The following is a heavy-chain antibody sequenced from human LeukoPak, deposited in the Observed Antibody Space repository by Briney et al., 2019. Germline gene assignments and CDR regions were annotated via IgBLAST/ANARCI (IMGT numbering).Heavy chain of an antibody. Sequence: GESLKISCKGSGYRFTSYWIAWVRQMPGKGLEWMGIIYPSDSDTTYSPSFQGQLTISADKTISTAPLQWNSVKASDTAMYFFAKQTTKTTYSSWGQGNLVTVSS. CDR3: AKQTTKTTYSS. CDR1: GYRFTSYW. CDR2: IYPSDSDT. D-gene: IGHD4-11*01. V-gene: IGHV5-51*01. J-gene: IGHJ5*02.